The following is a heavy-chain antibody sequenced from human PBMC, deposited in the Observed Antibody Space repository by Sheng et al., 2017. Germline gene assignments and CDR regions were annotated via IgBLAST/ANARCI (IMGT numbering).Heavy chain of an antibody. Sequence: QVQLVESGGGVVQPGGSLRLSCAASGFTFSSYGMHWVRQAPGKGLEWVAFIRYDGSNKYYADSVKGRFTISRDNSKNTLYLQMNSLRAEDTAVYYCAKDGRCTGGVCSGGWFDPWGQGTLVTVSS. D-gene: IGHD2-8*02. V-gene: IGHV3-30*02. CDR1: GFTFSSYG. J-gene: IGHJ5*02. CDR2: IRYDGSNK. CDR3: AKDGRCTGGVCSGGWFDP.